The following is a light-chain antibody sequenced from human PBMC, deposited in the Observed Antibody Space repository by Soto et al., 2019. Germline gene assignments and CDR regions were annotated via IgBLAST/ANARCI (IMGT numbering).Light chain of an antibody. CDR2: KAS. J-gene: IGKJ1*01. CDR1: QSISIW. CDR3: HKYSTYTPRT. V-gene: IGKV1-5*03. Sequence: DIQMTQSPSTLSASVGDRVTITCRASQSISIWLAWYQQKPGKAPKILIYKASSLESGVQSRFSGSGSGTEFTLTIVSLPPDDFAAYDCHKYSTYTPRTFGQGPKVEVK.